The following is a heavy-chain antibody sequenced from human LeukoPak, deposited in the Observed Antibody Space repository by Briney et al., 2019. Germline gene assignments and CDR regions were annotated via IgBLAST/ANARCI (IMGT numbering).Heavy chain of an antibody. D-gene: IGHD3-10*01. CDR3: ARDLLWFGEAGDSY. CDR2: ISSSSRYI. CDR1: GFTFSTYS. J-gene: IGHJ4*02. V-gene: IGHV3-21*01. Sequence: RTGGSPRLSCAASGFTFSTYSMNWVRQAPGKGLEWVSSISSSSRYIYYADSAKGRFTISRDNAKNSLYLQMNSLRAEDTAVYYCARDLLWFGEAGDSYWGQGSLVTVSS.